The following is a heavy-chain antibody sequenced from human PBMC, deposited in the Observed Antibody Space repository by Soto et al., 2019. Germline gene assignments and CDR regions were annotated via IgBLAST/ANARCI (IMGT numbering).Heavy chain of an antibody. CDR2: IVVGSGNT. Sequence: SVKVSCKASGFTFTSSAVQWVRQARGQRLEWIGWIVVGSGNTNYAQKFQERVTITRDMSTSTAYMELSSLRSEDTAVYYCAAGYYDILTGYYNIDYWGQGTLVTVSS. CDR1: GFTFTSSA. J-gene: IGHJ4*02. CDR3: AAGYYDILTGYYNIDY. D-gene: IGHD3-9*01. V-gene: IGHV1-58*01.